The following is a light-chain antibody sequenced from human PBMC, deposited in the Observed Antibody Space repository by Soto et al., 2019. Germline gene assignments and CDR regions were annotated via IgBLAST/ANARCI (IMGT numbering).Light chain of an antibody. J-gene: IGLJ1*01. Sequence: QSALTTPASVYGSPVQSITISCTGTSSDDGGYNYVSGYQQHPGKAPKLMIYEVSNRPSGVSNRFSGSKSGNTASLTISGLQAEDEADYYCSSYTSSSTPDVFVTGTQLTVL. V-gene: IGLV2-14*01. CDR3: SSYTSSSTPDV. CDR2: EVS. CDR1: SSDDGGYNY.